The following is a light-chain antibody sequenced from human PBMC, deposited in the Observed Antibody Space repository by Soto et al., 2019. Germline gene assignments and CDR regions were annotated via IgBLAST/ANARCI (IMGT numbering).Light chain of an antibody. CDR1: SSDVGAYKY. CDR3: CSFTSSSNDV. CDR2: DVS. J-gene: IGLJ1*01. V-gene: IGLV2-14*01. Sequence: QSALHQPASVSGSPGASITISCTGTSSDVGAYKYVSWYQQDPGKAPKLMIYDVSSRPSGVSNRFSGSKSGHTASLTISWLQAEDDAEYCCCSFTSSSNDVCVSGTKVTVL.